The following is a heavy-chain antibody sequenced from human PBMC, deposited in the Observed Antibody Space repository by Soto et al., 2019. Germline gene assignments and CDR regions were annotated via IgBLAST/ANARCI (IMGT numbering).Heavy chain of an antibody. Sequence: PGGSLRLSCAASGFTFSSYSMNWVRQAPGKGLEWVSSISSSSSYIYYADSVKGRFTISRDNAKNSLYLQMNSLRAEDTAVYYCARGGSSRILYYYMDVWGKGTTVTVSS. V-gene: IGHV3-21*01. CDR3: ARGGSSRILYYYMDV. CDR1: GFTFSSYS. J-gene: IGHJ6*03. CDR2: ISSSSSYI. D-gene: IGHD6-6*01.